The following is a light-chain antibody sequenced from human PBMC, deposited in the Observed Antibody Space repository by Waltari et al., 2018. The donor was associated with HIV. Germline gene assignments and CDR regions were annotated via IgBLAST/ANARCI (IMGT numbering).Light chain of an antibody. CDR3: AAWDDSLNGVV. CDR1: SSNTGTNP. CDR2: SNN. J-gene: IGLJ2*01. V-gene: IGLV1-44*01. Sequence: QSVLPQPPSASGTPGQRVTISCSGSSSNTGTNPLPWYQQLPRTAPNLPIYSNNRRPSGVPDRFSGSKSGTSASLAISGLQSEDEADYYCAAWDDSLNGVVFGGGTKLTVL.